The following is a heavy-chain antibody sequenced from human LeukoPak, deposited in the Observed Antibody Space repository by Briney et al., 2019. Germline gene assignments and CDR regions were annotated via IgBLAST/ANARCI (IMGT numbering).Heavy chain of an antibody. CDR2: ISGSGGST. D-gene: IGHD2-2*02. CDR1: GFTFSSYA. V-gene: IGHV3-23*01. CDR3: AKSPIVVVPAAIMPYYYMDV. J-gene: IGHJ6*03. Sequence: PGGSLRLSCAASGFTFSSYAMSWVRQAPGKGLEWVSAISGSGGSTYYADSVKGRFTISRDNSKNTLYLQMNSLRAEDTAVYYCAKSPIVVVPAAIMPYYYMDVWGKGTTVTVSS.